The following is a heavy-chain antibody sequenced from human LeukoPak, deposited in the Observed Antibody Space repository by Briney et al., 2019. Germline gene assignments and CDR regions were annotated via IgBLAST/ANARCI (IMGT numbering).Heavy chain of an antibody. V-gene: IGHV1-69*05. D-gene: IGHD3-16*02. J-gene: IGHJ4*02. CDR3: ARAPYDYVWGSYRNFDY. CDR2: IIPIFGTA. Sequence: SVKVSCKASGGTFGSYAISWVRQAPGQGLEWMGRIIPIFGTANYAQKFQGRVTITTDESTSTAYMELSSLRSEDTAVYYCARAPYDYVWGSYRNFDYWGQGTLVTVSS. CDR1: GGTFGSYA.